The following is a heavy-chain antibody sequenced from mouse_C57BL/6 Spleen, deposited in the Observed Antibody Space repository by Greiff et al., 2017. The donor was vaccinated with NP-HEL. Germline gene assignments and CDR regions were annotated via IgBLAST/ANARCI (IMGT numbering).Heavy chain of an antibody. Sequence: VKLVESGPGLVAPSQSLSITCTVSGFSLTSYGVSWVRQPQGKGLEWLGVIWGDGSTNYHSALISRLSIIKDNSKRQVFSKLNSLQTYDTATYYCAQQSSSYPFAYWGQGTLVTVSA. CDR1: GFSLTSYG. J-gene: IGHJ3*01. V-gene: IGHV2-3*01. D-gene: IGHD1-1*01. CDR2: IWGDGST. CDR3: AQQSSSYPFAY.